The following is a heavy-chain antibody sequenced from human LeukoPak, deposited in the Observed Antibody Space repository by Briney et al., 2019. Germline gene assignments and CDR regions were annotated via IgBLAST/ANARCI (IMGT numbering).Heavy chain of an antibody. D-gene: IGHD2-2*01. V-gene: IGHV3-23*01. Sequence: PGGSLRLSCAASGFTFSPYSMNWVRQAPGKGLEWVSSISASGGSTYYADSVKGHFTISRDNSKNTLYLQMNSLRAEDTAVYYCAKSSPHCPSTSCYFDYWGQGTLVTVS. CDR1: GFTFSPYS. CDR3: AKSSPHCPSTSCYFDY. J-gene: IGHJ4*02. CDR2: ISASGGST.